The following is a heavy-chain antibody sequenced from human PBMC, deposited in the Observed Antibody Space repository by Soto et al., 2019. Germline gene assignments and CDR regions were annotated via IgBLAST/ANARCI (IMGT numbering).Heavy chain of an antibody. Sequence: QCRLVQSGAEVKKPGASGKVSCTASGNTFTNFGFTWVRQAPGQGREGMGWISAYTDDPNYAQKFQGRATMTIATSTSTAYLDLRSLTSDATAVYYCARVIPGAEAWFDPWGQGTLFTVSS. CDR1: GNTFTNFG. D-gene: IGHD2-2*02. CDR3: ARVIPGAEAWFDP. V-gene: IGHV1-18*01. CDR2: ISAYTDDP. J-gene: IGHJ5*02.